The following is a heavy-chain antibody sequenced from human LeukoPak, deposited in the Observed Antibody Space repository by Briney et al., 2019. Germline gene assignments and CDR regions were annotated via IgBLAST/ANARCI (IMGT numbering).Heavy chain of an antibody. CDR1: GFTFSSYG. D-gene: IGHD4-17*01. CDR3: AARVKDYGDSYYYYYMDV. Sequence: PGGSLRLSCAASGFTFSSYGMHWVRQAPGKGLEWVAFIRYDGSNKYYADSVKGRFTISRDNSKNTLYLQMNSLRAEDTAVYYCAARVKDYGDSYYYYYMDVWGKGTTVTFSS. V-gene: IGHV3-30*02. CDR2: IRYDGSNK. J-gene: IGHJ6*03.